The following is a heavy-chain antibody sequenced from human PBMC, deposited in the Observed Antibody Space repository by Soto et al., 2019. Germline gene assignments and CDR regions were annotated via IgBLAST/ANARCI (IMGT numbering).Heavy chain of an antibody. CDR1: GGSTSSYY. V-gene: IGHV4-59*01. CDR2: NSYSGST. J-gene: IGHJ5*02. Sequence: SETLSLTCTVTGGSTSSYYWSWLRQPPGKGLEWIGYNSYSGSTDYNPSLKSRVTISVDTSKNQFSLKLSSVTAADTAVYYCARGVNYYDSSGSSWFDPWGQGALVTVSS. CDR3: ARGVNYYDSSGSSWFDP. D-gene: IGHD3-22*01.